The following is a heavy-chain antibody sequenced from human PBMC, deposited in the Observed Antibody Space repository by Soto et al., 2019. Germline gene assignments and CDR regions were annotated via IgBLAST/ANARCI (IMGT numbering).Heavy chain of an antibody. CDR3: ATSSASGFDP. D-gene: IGHD3-10*01. V-gene: IGHV1-18*04. J-gene: IGHJ5*02. Sequence: QLQLVQSGAEVERPGASVRVSCKAYGYPFSKYGISWIRQAPGQGLEWMGWIKPDNGDTNYAQKFQGRVTMTTDTSSTTAAMELRSLRSDDTAVYYCATSSASGFDPWGQGTLVSVSS. CDR1: GYPFSKYG. CDR2: IKPDNGDT.